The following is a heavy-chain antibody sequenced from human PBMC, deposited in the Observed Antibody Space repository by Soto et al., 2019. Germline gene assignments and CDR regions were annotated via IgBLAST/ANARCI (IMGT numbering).Heavy chain of an antibody. CDR3: ASASITMVRGPTSDYYYMDV. V-gene: IGHV3-48*01. CDR1: GFTFSSYS. Sequence: GGSLRLSCAASGFTFSSYSMNWVRQAPGKGLEWVSYISSSSSTIYYADSVKGRFTISRDNAKNSLYLQMNSLRAEDTAVYYCASASITMVRGPTSDYYYMDVWGKGTTVTVSS. J-gene: IGHJ6*03. D-gene: IGHD3-10*01. CDR2: ISSSSSTI.